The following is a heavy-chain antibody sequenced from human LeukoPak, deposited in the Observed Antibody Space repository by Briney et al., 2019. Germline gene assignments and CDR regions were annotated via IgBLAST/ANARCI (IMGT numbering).Heavy chain of an antibody. CDR3: ASDRSGLSFCF. CDR2: IDYRGST. J-gene: IGHJ4*02. CDR1: GGSISSSSYY. D-gene: IGHD3-22*01. Sequence: KPSETLSLTCTVSGGSISSSSYYWGWIRQPPGKGLEWIGSIDYRGSTYYNSSLKGRSAISVDTSKNQFSLRLTSVTAADTAMYYCASDRSGLSFCFWGQGTLVTVSS. V-gene: IGHV4-39*01.